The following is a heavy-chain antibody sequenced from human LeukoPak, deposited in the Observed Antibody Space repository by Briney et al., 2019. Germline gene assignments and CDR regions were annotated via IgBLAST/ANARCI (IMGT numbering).Heavy chain of an antibody. D-gene: IGHD2-15*01. J-gene: IGHJ4*02. CDR1: GFTFRSYA. CDR2: VSGSGGST. V-gene: IGHV3-23*01. Sequence: GGSLRLSCAASGFTFRSYAMSWVRQAPGKGLEWVSGVSGSGGSTSYADSVKGRFTISRDTSKNTLYLQMNSLRAEDTAVYYCAKSPVVGLLLDYFDYWGQGTLVTVSS. CDR3: AKSPVVGLLLDYFDY.